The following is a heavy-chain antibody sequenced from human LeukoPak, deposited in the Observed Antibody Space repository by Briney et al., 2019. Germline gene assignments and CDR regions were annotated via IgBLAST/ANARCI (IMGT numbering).Heavy chain of an antibody. CDR1: GYTFTGYY. J-gene: IGHJ5*02. D-gene: IGHD4-17*01. V-gene: IGHV1-2*04. Sequence: GASVKVSCTASGYTFTGYYMHWVRQAPGQGLEWMGWINPNSGGTNYAQKFQGWVTMTRDTSISTAYMELSRLRSDDTAVYYCARSTTVTPNWFDPWGQGTLVTVSS. CDR3: ARSTTVTPNWFDP. CDR2: INPNSGGT.